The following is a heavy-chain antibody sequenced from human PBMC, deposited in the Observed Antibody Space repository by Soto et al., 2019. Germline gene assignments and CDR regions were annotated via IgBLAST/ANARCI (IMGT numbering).Heavy chain of an antibody. CDR3: TRLIVDYGDYYYYGMDV. J-gene: IGHJ6*02. D-gene: IGHD4-17*01. CDR1: GFTFSGSA. Sequence: PGGSLRLSCAASGFTFSGSAMHWVRQASGKGLEWVGRIRSKANSYATAYAASVKGRFTISRDDSKNTAYLQMNSLKTEDTAVYYCTRLIVDYGDYYYYGMDVWGQGTTVTVSS. CDR2: IRSKANSYAT. V-gene: IGHV3-73*01.